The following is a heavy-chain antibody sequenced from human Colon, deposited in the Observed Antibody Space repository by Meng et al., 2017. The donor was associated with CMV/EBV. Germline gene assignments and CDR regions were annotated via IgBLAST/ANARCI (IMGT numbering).Heavy chain of an antibody. Sequence: SCEASGFTFSNSGMSWVRQAPGKGLEWVSAISGSGGGTYYADSVKGRFTISRDNSKNTLYLQMNSLRGEDTAVYYCAKDPAVAGHFDYWGRGTLVTVSS. V-gene: IGHV3-23*01. CDR3: AKDPAVAGHFDY. J-gene: IGHJ4*02. CDR2: ISGSGGGT. CDR1: GFTFSNSG. D-gene: IGHD6-19*01.